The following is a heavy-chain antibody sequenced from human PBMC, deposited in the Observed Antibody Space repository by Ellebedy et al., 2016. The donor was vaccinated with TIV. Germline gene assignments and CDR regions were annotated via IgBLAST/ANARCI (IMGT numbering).Heavy chain of an antibody. D-gene: IGHD5-12*01. V-gene: IGHV3-74*03. Sequence: GESLKISCAASGFTFSSHWMHWVRQAPGKGLVWVSRIDSDGTSTMYADSVKGRFTISRDNAKNTLYVQMNSLRAEDTAVYYCARDLGHSGYDLFDSWGQGTLVTVSA. CDR3: ARDLGHSGYDLFDS. J-gene: IGHJ4*02. CDR1: GFTFSSHW. CDR2: IDSDGTST.